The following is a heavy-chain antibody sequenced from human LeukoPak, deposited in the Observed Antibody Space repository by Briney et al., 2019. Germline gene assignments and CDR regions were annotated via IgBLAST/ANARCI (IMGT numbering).Heavy chain of an antibody. Sequence: GGSLRLSCAASGLTFSSYAMSWVRLAPGKGLEWVSAISGSGGSTYYADSVKGRFTISRDNSKNTLYLQMNSLRAEDTAVYYCAKGNGAGSYYYYGMDVWGQGTTVTVSS. V-gene: IGHV3-23*01. CDR3: AKGNGAGSYYYYGMDV. J-gene: IGHJ6*02. CDR2: ISGSGGST. CDR1: GLTFSSYA. D-gene: IGHD3-10*01.